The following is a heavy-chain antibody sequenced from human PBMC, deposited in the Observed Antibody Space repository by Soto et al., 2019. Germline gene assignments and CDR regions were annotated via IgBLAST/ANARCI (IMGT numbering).Heavy chain of an antibody. Sequence: SETLSLTCTVSGGSISNYYWSWIRQPPGKGLEWIGYISYSGSTNYNPSLKSRVTISVDTSKNQFSLKLSSVTAADTAVYYCARGRNYGSGSYYKPQYYFDYWGQGTLVTVSS. D-gene: IGHD3-10*01. CDR1: GGSISNYY. J-gene: IGHJ4*02. CDR3: ARGRNYGSGSYYKPQYYFDY. CDR2: ISYSGST. V-gene: IGHV4-59*12.